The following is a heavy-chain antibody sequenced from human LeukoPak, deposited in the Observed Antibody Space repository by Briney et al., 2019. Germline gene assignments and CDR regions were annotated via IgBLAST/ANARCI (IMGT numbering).Heavy chain of an antibody. Sequence: SETLSLTCAVYGGSFSGYYWSWIRQPPGKGLEWIGEINHSGSTNYNPSLKSRVTISVDTSKNQFSLKLSSVSAADTAVYYCARLVGTARFDYWGQGTLVTVSS. V-gene: IGHV4-34*01. CDR3: ARLVGTARFDY. J-gene: IGHJ4*02. CDR1: GGSFSGYY. D-gene: IGHD2-21*02. CDR2: INHSGST.